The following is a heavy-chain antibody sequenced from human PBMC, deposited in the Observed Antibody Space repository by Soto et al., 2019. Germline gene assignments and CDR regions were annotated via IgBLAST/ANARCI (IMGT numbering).Heavy chain of an antibody. V-gene: IGHV4-34*01. CDR2: INHSGST. CDR3: ARVGDILTGYYMGFDY. J-gene: IGHJ4*02. D-gene: IGHD3-9*01. CDR1: GGSFSGYY. Sequence: SETLSLTCAVYGGSFSGYYWSWIRQPPGKGLEWIGEINHSGSTNYNPSLKSRVTISVDTSKNQFSLKLSSVTAADTAVYYCARVGDILTGYYMGFDYWGQGTLVTVSS.